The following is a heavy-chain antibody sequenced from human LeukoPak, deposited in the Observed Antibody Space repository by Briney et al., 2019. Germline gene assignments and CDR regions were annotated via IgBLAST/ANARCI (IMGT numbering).Heavy chain of an antibody. Sequence: ASVNVSCKASGYTFCIYGIRWVRQAPGQGLEWMAWISPYDGDTNYAQKFEGRVTMTTETSTNTAYMALRSLSSGDRAIFYCDRDYCTRGGGCYKEGLFDPWGQGALVTVSA. CDR1: GYTFCIYG. J-gene: IGHJ5*02. CDR3: DRDYCTRGGGCYKEGLFDP. V-gene: IGHV1-18*01. CDR2: ISPYDGDT. D-gene: IGHD2-15*01.